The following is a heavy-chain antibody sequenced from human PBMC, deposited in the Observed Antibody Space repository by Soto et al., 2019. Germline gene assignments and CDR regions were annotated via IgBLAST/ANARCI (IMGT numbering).Heavy chain of an antibody. V-gene: IGHV3-48*02. CDR1: GFIFTSYA. Sequence: PGGSLRLSCAASGFIFTSYAMNWVRQAPGKGLEWVSYISSNSGTIYYTDSVKGRFTISRDNTKNSLYLQMHSLRDEDTAVYYCARDWYYYGSGSYYPFDYWGQGTLVTVSS. J-gene: IGHJ4*02. CDR2: ISSNSGTI. D-gene: IGHD3-10*01. CDR3: ARDWYYYGSGSYYPFDY.